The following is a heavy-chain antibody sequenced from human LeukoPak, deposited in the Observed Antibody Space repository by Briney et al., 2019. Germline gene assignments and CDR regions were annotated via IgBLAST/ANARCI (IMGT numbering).Heavy chain of an antibody. CDR2: MNPNSGNT. D-gene: IGHD1-26*01. CDR1: GYTFTSYD. CDR3: ATDFLGYSGSY. V-gene: IGHV1-8*01. J-gene: IGHJ4*02. Sequence: ASVKVSCKASGYTFTSYDINWVRQATGQGLEWMGWMNPNSGNTGYAQKFQGRVAMTEDTSTDTAYMELSSLRSEDTAVYYCATDFLGYSGSYWGQGTLVTVSS.